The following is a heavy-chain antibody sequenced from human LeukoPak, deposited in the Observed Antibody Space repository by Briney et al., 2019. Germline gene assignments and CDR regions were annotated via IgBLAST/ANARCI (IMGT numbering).Heavy chain of an antibody. J-gene: IGHJ4*02. CDR2: LYYTGST. D-gene: IGHD1-26*01. CDR3: ARHGIVGATVDY. CDR1: GGSISSYH. V-gene: IGHV4-59*08. Sequence: SETLSLTCTVSGGSISSYHWSWIRQPPGKGLEWIGYLYYTGSTNYNPSLKSRVTISVDTSKKQFSLKLSSVTAADTAVYYCARHGIVGATVDYWGQGTLVTVSS.